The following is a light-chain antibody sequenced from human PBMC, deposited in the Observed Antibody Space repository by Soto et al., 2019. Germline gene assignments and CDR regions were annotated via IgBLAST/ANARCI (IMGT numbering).Light chain of an antibody. V-gene: IGKV3-15*01. CDR3: QQYNNWPPIT. CDR2: YAS. Sequence: EIMMTQSPATLSVSPGERATLSCRASQSVSTNLAWYQQKPGQAPRLLIYYASTRATGIPARFSGSGSGTEFTLTLSSLQSEYFALYSCQQYNNWPPITFGQGTLLEIK. CDR1: QSVSTN. J-gene: IGKJ5*01.